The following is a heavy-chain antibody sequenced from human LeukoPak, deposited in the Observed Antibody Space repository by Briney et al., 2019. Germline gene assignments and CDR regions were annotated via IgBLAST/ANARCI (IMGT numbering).Heavy chain of an antibody. V-gene: IGHV1-69*13. Sequence: GASVKVSCKASGGTFSSYAISWVRQAPGQGLEWMGGIIPIFGTANYAQKFQGRVTITADESTSTAYMELSSLRSEDTAVYCCARVGGSYGINAFDIWGQGTMVTVSS. CDR1: GGTFSSYA. J-gene: IGHJ3*02. D-gene: IGHD1-26*01. CDR3: ARVGGSYGINAFDI. CDR2: IIPIFGTA.